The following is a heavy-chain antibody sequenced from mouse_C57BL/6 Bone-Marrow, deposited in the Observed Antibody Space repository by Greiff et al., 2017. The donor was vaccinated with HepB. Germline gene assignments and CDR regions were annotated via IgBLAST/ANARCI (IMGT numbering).Heavy chain of an antibody. D-gene: IGHD3-3*01. CDR3: AREASRGLYYYAMGY. CDR1: GYAFSSSW. Sequence: QVQLQQSGPELVKPGASVKISCKASGYAFSSSWMNWVKQRPGKGLEWIGRIYPGDGDTNYNGKFKGKATLTADKSSSTAYMQLSSLTSEDSAVYCCAREASRGLYYYAMGYWGQGTSVTVST. CDR2: IYPGDGDT. V-gene: IGHV1-82*01. J-gene: IGHJ4*01.